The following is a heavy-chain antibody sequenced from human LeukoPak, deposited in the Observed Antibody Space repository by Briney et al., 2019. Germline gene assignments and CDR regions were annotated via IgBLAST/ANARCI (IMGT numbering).Heavy chain of an antibody. V-gene: IGHV3-23*01. J-gene: IGHJ1*01. D-gene: IGHD3-10*01. CDR2: ISGSGGST. CDR1: GFTFSSYG. CDR3: ARSLARARVFQH. Sequence: GGSLRLSCAASGFTFSSYGMNWVRQAPGKGLEWVSAISGSGGSTYYADSVKGRFTISRDNAKNSLYLQMNSLRAEDTAVYYCARSLARARVFQHWGQGTLVTVSS.